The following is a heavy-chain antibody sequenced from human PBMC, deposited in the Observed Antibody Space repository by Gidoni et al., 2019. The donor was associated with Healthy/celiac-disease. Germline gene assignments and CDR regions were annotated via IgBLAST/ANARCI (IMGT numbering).Heavy chain of an antibody. CDR3: DSNRWEHAFDI. CDR1: GFTCSRYS. V-gene: IGHV3-21*01. J-gene: IGHJ3*02. D-gene: IGHD1-26*01. Sequence: EVQLVESGGGLVTPGGSLRLSCAASGFTCSRYSMHWVRQAPGKGLEWVSSISSRSSYIYYADSVKCRFTISRDNAKNSLYLQMNSLRAEDTAVYYCDSNRWEHAFDIWGQGTMVTVSS. CDR2: ISSRSSYI.